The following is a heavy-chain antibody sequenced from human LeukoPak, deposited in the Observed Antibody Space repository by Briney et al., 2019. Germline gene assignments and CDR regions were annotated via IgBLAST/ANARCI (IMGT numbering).Heavy chain of an antibody. D-gene: IGHD3-22*01. Sequence: GASVKVSCKASGYTFTSYYVHWVRQAPGQGLEWMGIINPSGGSTSYAQKFQGRVTMTRDTSTSTVYMELSSLRSGDTAVYYCARGESLKYYYDSSDAEFHYWGQGTLVSVSS. CDR3: ARGESLKYYYDSSDAEFHY. V-gene: IGHV1-46*01. J-gene: IGHJ4*02. CDR2: INPSGGST. CDR1: GYTFTSYY.